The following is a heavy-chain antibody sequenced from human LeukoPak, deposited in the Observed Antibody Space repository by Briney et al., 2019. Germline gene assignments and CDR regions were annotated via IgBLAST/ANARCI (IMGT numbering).Heavy chain of an antibody. V-gene: IGHV4-4*02. Sequence: SETLSLTCAVSGGSISSSNWWSWVRQPPGKGLEWIGEIYHSGSTNYNPSLKSRVTISVGKSKNQFSLKLASVTTADTAMYYCARSGGHSDFDHWGPGTLVTVSS. CDR2: IYHSGST. D-gene: IGHD4-23*01. CDR1: GGSISSSNW. CDR3: ARSGGHSDFDH. J-gene: IGHJ4*02.